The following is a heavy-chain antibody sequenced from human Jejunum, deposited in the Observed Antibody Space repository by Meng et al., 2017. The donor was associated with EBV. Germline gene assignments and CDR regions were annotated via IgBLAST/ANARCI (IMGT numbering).Heavy chain of an antibody. J-gene: IGHJ4*02. CDR3: ARDQNGSYFAY. CDR1: GGPVSSGANS. CDR2: LSTSEST. D-gene: IGHD1-26*01. Sequence: HLEQSGPGLVKPSSTLALPCTASGGPVSSGANSWGRNRPPPGQGLEWIGHLSTSESTNYKSSLKSRVTISADTSKNQFSLRLSSVTAADTAVYYCARDQNGSYFAYWGQGTLVTVSS. V-gene: IGHV4-61*08.